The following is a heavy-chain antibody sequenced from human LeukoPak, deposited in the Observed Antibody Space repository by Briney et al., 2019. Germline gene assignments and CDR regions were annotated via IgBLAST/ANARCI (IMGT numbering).Heavy chain of an antibody. Sequence: GGSLRLSCAASGFTFSAYWMHWVRQAPGKGLVWVSRLSSDGSSTTYAESVKGRFTISRDNFKNTLYLQMDSLTAEDTAVYYCAKVTQQLARGDYWGQGTLVAVSS. CDR2: LSSDGSST. D-gene: IGHD6-13*01. V-gene: IGHV3-74*01. CDR1: GFTFSAYW. CDR3: AKVTQQLARGDY. J-gene: IGHJ4*02.